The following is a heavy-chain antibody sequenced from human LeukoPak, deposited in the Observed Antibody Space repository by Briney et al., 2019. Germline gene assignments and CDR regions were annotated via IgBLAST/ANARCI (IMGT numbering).Heavy chain of an antibody. J-gene: IGHJ4*02. D-gene: IGHD2-15*01. V-gene: IGHV1-46*03. CDR1: GYTFTSYY. CDR3: AREPRYCSGGSCHASSFDY. CDR2: INPSGGST. Sequence: ASVKVSCKASGYTFTSYYMHWVRQAPGQGLEWMGIINPSGGSTSYAQKFQGRVTMTRDTSTSTVYMELSSLRSEDTAVYYCAREPRYCSGGSCHASSFDYWGQGTLVTVSS.